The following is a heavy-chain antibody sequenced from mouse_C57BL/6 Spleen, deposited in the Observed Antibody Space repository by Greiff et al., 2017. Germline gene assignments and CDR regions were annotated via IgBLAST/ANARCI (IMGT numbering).Heavy chain of an antibody. J-gene: IGHJ2*01. CDR1: GYTFTSYW. CDR2: IYPGSGST. V-gene: IGHV1-55*01. CDR3: ARGGYYGSSYGYFDY. Sequence: VQLQQPGAELVKPGASVKMSCKASGYTFTSYWITWVKQRPGQGLEWIGDIYPGSGSTNYNEKFKSKATLTVDTSSSTAYMQLSSLTSEDSAVYYCARGGYYGSSYGYFDYWGQGTTLTVSS. D-gene: IGHD1-1*01.